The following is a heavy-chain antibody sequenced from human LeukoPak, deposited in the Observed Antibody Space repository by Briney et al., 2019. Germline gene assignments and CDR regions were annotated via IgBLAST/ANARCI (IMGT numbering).Heavy chain of an antibody. J-gene: IGHJ4*02. CDR2: ISYRGST. CDR3: ARRVPDDNVDFDF. D-gene: IGHD1-1*01. CDR1: GGSINSDDYY. Sequence: KPSETLSLTCTVSGGSINSDDYYWSWIRQHPGKGLEWIGYISYRGSTYYNPSLKSRVTISLDTSKNQFSLRLSSVTAADTAVYYCARRVPDDNVDFDFWGQGTLVTVSS. V-gene: IGHV4-31*03.